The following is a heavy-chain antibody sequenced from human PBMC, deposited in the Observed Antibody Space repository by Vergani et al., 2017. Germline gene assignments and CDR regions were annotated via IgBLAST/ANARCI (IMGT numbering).Heavy chain of an antibody. V-gene: IGHV1-69*01. CDR2: IIPIFGTA. CDR1: GVTLSSYA. Sequence: QVQLVQSGAEVKKPGSSVKVSCKASGVTLSSYAISWVRQAPGQGLEWMGGIIPIFGTANYAQKFQGRVTITADESTSTAYIELSSLRSEDTAVYYCARRSSTSLEYYYMDVWGKGTTVTVSS. J-gene: IGHJ6*03. D-gene: IGHD6-6*01. CDR3: ARRSSTSLEYYYMDV.